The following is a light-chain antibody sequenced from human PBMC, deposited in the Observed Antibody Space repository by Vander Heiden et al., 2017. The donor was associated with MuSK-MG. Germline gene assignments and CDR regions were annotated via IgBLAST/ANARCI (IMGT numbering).Light chain of an antibody. CDR3: SSYTSSSTQV. V-gene: IGLV2-14*01. CDR1: ISDVGVYNY. J-gene: IGLJ1*01. Sequence: QSALTQHASVSGSPGQSLSISCTVTISDVGVYNYVSWDQQYPVKPPKLMIDDVSKRPSGVSTRFSGSKSGNTASLTISGLQAEDEADYYCSSYTSSSTQVFGTGTKVTVL. CDR2: DVS.